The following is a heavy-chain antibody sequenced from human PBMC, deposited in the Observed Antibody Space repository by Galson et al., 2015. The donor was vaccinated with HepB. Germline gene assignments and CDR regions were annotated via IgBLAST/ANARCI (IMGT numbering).Heavy chain of an antibody. CDR2: IWYDGSNK. CDR1: GFTFSSYG. Sequence: SLRLSCAASGFTFSSYGMHWVRQAPGKGLEWVAVIWYDGSNKYYADSVKGRFTISRDNSKNMLYLQMNSLRAEDTAVYYCARFPPDYYDTSGFDYWGQGTLVTVSS. D-gene: IGHD3-22*01. CDR3: ARFPPDYYDTSGFDY. V-gene: IGHV3-33*08. J-gene: IGHJ4*02.